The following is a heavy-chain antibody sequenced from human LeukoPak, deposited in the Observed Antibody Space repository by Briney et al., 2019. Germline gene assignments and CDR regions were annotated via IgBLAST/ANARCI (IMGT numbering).Heavy chain of an antibody. V-gene: IGHV4-34*01. Sequence: PSETLSLTCAVYGGSFSGYYWSWIRQPPWKGLEWIGEINHSGSTNYNPSLKSRVTISVDTSKNQFSLKLSSVTAADTAVYYCARQRVYYYYYYMDVWGKGTTVTVSS. CDR1: GGSFSGYY. CDR2: INHSGST. CDR3: ARQRVYYYYYYMDV. J-gene: IGHJ6*03.